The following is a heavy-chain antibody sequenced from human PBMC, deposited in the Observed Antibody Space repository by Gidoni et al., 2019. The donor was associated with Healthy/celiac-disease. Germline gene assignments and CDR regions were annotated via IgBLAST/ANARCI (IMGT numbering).Heavy chain of an antibody. Sequence: EVQLVESGGGLVKPGGSLRLPCAAAGFTFSNDWTRGVRQAPGKGLGWVGRIKSKTDGGTTDYAAPVKGRFTISRDDSKNTLYLQMNSLKPEDTAVYYCTTAPADIVVVVAATPGDYWGQGTLVTVSS. CDR3: TTAPADIVVVVAATPGDY. D-gene: IGHD2-15*01. CDR1: GFTFSNDW. V-gene: IGHV3-15*01. J-gene: IGHJ4*02. CDR2: IKSKTDGGTT.